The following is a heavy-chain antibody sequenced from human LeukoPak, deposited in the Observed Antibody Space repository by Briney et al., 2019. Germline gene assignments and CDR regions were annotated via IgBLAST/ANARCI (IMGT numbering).Heavy chain of an antibody. J-gene: IGHJ6*02. V-gene: IGHV3-48*01. CDR1: GFTFSSYS. D-gene: IGHD2-2*01. CDR3: ARAYCSSTSCYADYYYGMDV. Sequence: GGSLRLSCAASGFTFSSYSMNWVRQAPGKGLEWVSYISSSSSTIYYADSVKGRFTISRDNAKNSLYLQMNSLRAEDTAVYYCARAYCSSTSCYADYYYGMDVWGQGTTVTVSS. CDR2: ISSSSSTI.